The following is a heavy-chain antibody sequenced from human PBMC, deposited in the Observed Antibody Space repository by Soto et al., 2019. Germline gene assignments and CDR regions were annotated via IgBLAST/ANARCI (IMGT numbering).Heavy chain of an antibody. J-gene: IGHJ3*02. V-gene: IGHV1-24*01. CDR1: GYTLTELS. D-gene: IGHD4-17*01. CDR2: FDPEDGET. CDR3: ATSTLTTHSDALDI. Sequence: ASVKVSCKVSGYTLTELSMHWVRQAPGKGIEWMGGFDPEDGETIYAQKFQGRVTMTEDTSTDTAYMELSSLRSEDTAVYYCATSTLTTHSDALDICGQGTMVTVSS.